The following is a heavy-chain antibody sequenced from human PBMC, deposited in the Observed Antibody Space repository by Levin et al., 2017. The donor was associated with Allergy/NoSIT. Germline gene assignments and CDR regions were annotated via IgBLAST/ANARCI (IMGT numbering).Heavy chain of an antibody. CDR1: GFTFSSFG. CDR2: ISYDGSTQ. D-gene: IGHD6-13*01. CDR3: AKDLAFGTSSWSFDH. V-gene: IGHV3-30*18. Sequence: AGESLKISCAASGFTFSSFGMHWVRQAPGKGLEWVAVISYDGSTQYYADSVKGRFTISRDNSKNTLYLHMNSLRAEDTAVYYCAKDLAFGTSSWSFDHWGQGTLVTVSS. J-gene: IGHJ4*02.